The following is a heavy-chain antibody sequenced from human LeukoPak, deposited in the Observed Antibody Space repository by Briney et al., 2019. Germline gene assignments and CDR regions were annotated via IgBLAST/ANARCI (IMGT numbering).Heavy chain of an antibody. J-gene: IGHJ4*02. CDR1: GFIFSDYY. V-gene: IGHV3-72*01. Sequence: GGSLRLSCAASGFIFSDYYMDWVRQPPGTGLEWVGRIRHKANSYTTDYAASVKGRFTISRDDSMNSLYLQMNSLRAEDTAVYYCARGSGYKVPVDYWGQGTLVTVSS. CDR2: IRHKANSYTT. D-gene: IGHD5-12*01. CDR3: ARGSGYKVPVDY.